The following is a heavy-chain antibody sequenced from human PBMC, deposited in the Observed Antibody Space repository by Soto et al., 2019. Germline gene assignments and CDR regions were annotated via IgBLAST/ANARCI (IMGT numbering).Heavy chain of an antibody. J-gene: IGHJ4*02. Sequence: QLQLQESGPGLVKPSETLSLTCTVSGGSISSSSYYWGWLRQPPGKGLEWIGSIYYSGSTYYNPSLKGRVTISVDTSKNQFSLKLSSVTAADTAVYYCARQDIVGVKFDYWGQGTLVAVSS. V-gene: IGHV4-39*01. CDR2: IYYSGST. D-gene: IGHD2-2*01. CDR1: GGSISSSSYY. CDR3: ARQDIVGVKFDY.